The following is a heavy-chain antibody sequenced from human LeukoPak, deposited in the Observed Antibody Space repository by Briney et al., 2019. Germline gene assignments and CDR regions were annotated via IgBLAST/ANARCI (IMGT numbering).Heavy chain of an antibody. D-gene: IGHD3/OR15-3a*01. V-gene: IGHV3-7*01. CDR3: VRDLVWDTGRVDY. CDR2: IKEDGSQK. Sequence: GGSLRLSCAASGFTFSSHWMSWVRQAPRKGLEWLANIKEDGSQKYYVDSVKGRFTISRDNAKNSLFLQMNSLRDEDTATYYCVRDLVWDTGRVDYWGQGTLVTVSS. J-gene: IGHJ4*02. CDR1: GFTFSSHW.